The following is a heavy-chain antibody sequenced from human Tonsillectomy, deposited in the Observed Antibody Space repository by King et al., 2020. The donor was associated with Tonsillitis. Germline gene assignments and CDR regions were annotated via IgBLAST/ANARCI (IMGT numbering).Heavy chain of an antibody. CDR1: GGSISSSNYY. CDR2: IYCRGST. V-gene: IGHV4-39*01. CDR3: ARLIYYESSGYHYYFDY. Sequence: QLQESGPGLVKPSETLSLTCAVSGGSISSSNYYWGWIRQPPGKGLGWIGNIYCRGSTYYNPSLKSRVTISVDTSKNQFFLKLSSVTAADTAVYYCARLIYYESSGYHYYFDYWGQGTLVTVSS. D-gene: IGHD3-22*01. J-gene: IGHJ4*02.